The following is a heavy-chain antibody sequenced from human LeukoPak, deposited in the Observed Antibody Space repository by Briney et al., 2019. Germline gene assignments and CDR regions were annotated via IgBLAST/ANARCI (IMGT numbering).Heavy chain of an antibody. J-gene: IGHJ4*02. D-gene: IGHD6-19*01. CDR2: IHYSGST. CDR1: GYSISSGYY. CDR3: ARDQRPIAVARPYFDY. V-gene: IGHV4-38-2*02. Sequence: PSETLSLTCTVSGYSISSGYYWGWIRQPPGKGLEWIATIHYSGSTYYNPSLKSRVTISLDTSKNQFSLKLNSVAAADTAVYYCARDQRPIAVARPYFDYWGQGTLVTVSS.